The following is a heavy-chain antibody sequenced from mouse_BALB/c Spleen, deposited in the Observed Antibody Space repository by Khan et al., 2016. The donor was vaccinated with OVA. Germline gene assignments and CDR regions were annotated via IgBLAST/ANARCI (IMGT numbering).Heavy chain of an antibody. Sequence: QVQLQQSGAELVKAGASVKMSCKASGYTFTSYWMHWVKQRLGQGLEWFAETNPTNGRTYYNEKLKSKATLTVEKSSSTAYMLLSGPTFEDSAVYYCARIKKIVATYFDYWGQGTTLTVSS. CDR1: GYTFTSYW. CDR2: TNPTNGRT. CDR3: ARIKKIVATYFDY. J-gene: IGHJ2*01. D-gene: IGHD1-1*01. V-gene: IGHV1S81*02.